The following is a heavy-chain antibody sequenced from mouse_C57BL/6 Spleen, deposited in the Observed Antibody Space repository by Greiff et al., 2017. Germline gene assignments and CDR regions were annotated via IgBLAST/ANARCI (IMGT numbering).Heavy chain of an antibody. J-gene: IGHJ3*01. D-gene: IGHD2-14*01. Sequence: EVQLQQSVAELVRPGASVKLSCTASGFTITNTYMHWVKQRPEQGLEWIGRIDPANGHTNYAQQFQGTATITADTASNTAYLQLSSRTSEDTAIYYCAREGYYMDEAWFAYWGQGTLVTVSA. CDR3: AREGYYMDEAWFAY. CDR2: IDPANGHT. CDR1: GFTITNTY. V-gene: IGHV14-3*01.